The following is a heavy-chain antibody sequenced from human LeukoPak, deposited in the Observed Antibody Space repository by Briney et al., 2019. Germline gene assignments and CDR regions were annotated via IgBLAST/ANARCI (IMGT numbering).Heavy chain of an antibody. D-gene: IGHD2-8*01. CDR3: AKGVGYCTNGVYPSNY. CDR1: GFTISSYA. V-gene: IGHV3-23*01. J-gene: IGHJ4*02. Sequence: GGSLRLSCAASGFTISSYAMSWVRQAPGKGLEWVSAISGSGGSTYYADSVKGRFTISRNNSKNTLYLQMNSLRAEDTAVYYCAKGVGYCTNGVYPSNYWGQGTLVTVSS. CDR2: ISGSGGST.